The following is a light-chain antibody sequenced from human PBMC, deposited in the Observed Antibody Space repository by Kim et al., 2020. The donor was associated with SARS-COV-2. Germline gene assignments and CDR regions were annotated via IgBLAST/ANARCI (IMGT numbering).Light chain of an antibody. CDR2: DAS. CDR3: QHFDSLPYT. Sequence: SASVGDRVTITCQASEDIRNFLNWFQHKPGKAPKLLIYDASTLGAGVPSRFSGRGSGTDFTFTISSLQPEDVATYYCQHFDSLPYTFGQGTKLEI. CDR1: EDIRNF. J-gene: IGKJ2*01. V-gene: IGKV1-33*01.